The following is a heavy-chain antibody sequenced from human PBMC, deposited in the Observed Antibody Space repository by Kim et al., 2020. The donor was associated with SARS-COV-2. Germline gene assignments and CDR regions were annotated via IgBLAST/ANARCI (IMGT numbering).Heavy chain of an antibody. J-gene: IGHJ5*02. D-gene: IGHD4-4*01. CDR3: ARVSRYSNPGWGNRIDP. V-gene: IGHV4-59*13. Sequence: SETLSLTCTVSGGSISSYYWSWIRQPPGKGLEWIGYIYYSGSTNYNPSLKSRVTISVDTSKNQFSLKLSSVTAADTAVYYCARVSRYSNPGWGNRIDPWGQGTLVTVSS. CDR1: GGSISSYY. CDR2: IYYSGST.